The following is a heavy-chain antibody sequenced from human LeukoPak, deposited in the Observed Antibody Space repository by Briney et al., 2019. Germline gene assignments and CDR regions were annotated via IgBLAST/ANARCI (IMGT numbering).Heavy chain of an antibody. D-gene: IGHD3-22*01. CDR1: GFTFSSYA. CDR3: AKCVRYYYDSSGYYFGY. V-gene: IGHV3-23*01. CDR2: ISGSGGST. J-gene: IGHJ4*02. Sequence: GGSLRLSCAASGFTFSSYAMSWVRQAPGKGPEWVSAISGSGGSTYYADSVKGRFTISRDNSKNTLYLQMNSLRAEDTAVYYCAKCVRYYYDSSGYYFGYWGQGTLVTVSS.